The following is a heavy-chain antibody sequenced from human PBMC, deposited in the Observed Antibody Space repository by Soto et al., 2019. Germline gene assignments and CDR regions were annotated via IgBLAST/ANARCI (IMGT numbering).Heavy chain of an antibody. CDR3: AHYGDSHGQGTYYYYMDV. V-gene: IGHV2-5*02. Sequence: QITLKESGPTLVKPTQTLTLTCTFSGFSLSTSGVGVGWIRQPPGKALEWLAVIYWDDDKRYSPSLKSRLTITKDTSKNQVVLTMTNMDPVDTATYYCAHYGDSHGQGTYYYYMDVWGKGTTVTVSS. CDR1: GFSLSTSGVG. CDR2: IYWDDDK. D-gene: IGHD4-17*01. J-gene: IGHJ6*03.